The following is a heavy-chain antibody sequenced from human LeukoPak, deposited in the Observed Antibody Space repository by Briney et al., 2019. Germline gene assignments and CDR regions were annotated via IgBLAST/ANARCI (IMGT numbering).Heavy chain of an antibody. Sequence: ASVKVSCKASGYTFTAYGITWVRQAPGQGLEWMGWISGYNANTNYAQKLQGRVTMTTDTSTNTVYMELRSLRSDDTAVYYCARVVVGATNWFDPWGQGTLVTVSS. CDR3: ARVVVGATNWFDP. J-gene: IGHJ5*02. CDR1: GYTFTAYG. CDR2: ISGYNANT. V-gene: IGHV1-18*01. D-gene: IGHD2-15*01.